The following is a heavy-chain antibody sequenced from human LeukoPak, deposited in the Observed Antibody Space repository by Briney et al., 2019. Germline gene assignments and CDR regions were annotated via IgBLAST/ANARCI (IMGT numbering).Heavy chain of an antibody. CDR2: IIPILGIA. J-gene: IGHJ4*02. CDR3: ARGYSYGPDDY. CDR1: GGTFSSYA. D-gene: IGHD5-18*01. V-gene: IGHV1-69*04. Sequence: ASVKVSCKASGGTFSSYAISWVRQAPGQGLEWMGRIIPILGIANYAQKFQGRVTITADKSTSTAYMELSSLRSEDTAVYYCARGYSYGPDDYWGQGALVTVSS.